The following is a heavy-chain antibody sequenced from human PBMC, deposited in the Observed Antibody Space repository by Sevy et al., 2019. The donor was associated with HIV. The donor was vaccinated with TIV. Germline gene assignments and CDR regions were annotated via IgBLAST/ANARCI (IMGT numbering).Heavy chain of an antibody. J-gene: IGHJ4*02. V-gene: IGHV1-18*01. D-gene: IGHD1-26*01. CDR1: GYTFTSYG. CDR2: ISAYNGNT. CDR3: ARALSGSYPGVAYFDY. Sequence: ASVKVSCKASGYTFTSYGISWVRQAPGQGLEWMGWISAYNGNTNYAQKLQGRVTMTTDTSTSTAHMELRSLRSDDTAVYYCARALSGSYPGVAYFDYWGQGTLVTVSS.